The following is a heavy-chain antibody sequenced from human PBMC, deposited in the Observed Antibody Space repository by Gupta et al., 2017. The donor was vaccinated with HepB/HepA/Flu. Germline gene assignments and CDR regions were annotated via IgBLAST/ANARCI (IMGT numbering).Heavy chain of an antibody. CDR1: GGSFSGYY. V-gene: IGHV4-34*01. CDR3: ARTVFGSWYRYYYYYMDV. Sequence: QVQLQQWGAGLLKPSETLSLTCAVYGGSFSGYYWSWIRQPPGKGLEWIGEINHSGSTNYNPSLKSRVTISVDTSKNQFSLKLSSVTAADTAVYYCARTVFGSWYRYYYYYMDVWGKGTTVTVSS. D-gene: IGHD6-13*01. CDR2: INHSGST. J-gene: IGHJ6*03.